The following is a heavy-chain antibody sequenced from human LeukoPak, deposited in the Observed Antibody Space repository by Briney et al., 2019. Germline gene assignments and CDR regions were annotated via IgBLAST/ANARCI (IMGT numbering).Heavy chain of an antibody. D-gene: IGHD3-10*01. J-gene: IGHJ6*02. V-gene: IGHV4-30-2*01. CDR2: IYHSGST. Sequence: SETLSLTCAVSGGSISSGGYSWSWIRQPPGKGLEWIGYIYHSGSTYYNPSLKSRVTISVDRSKNQFSLKLSSVTAADTAVYYCARVAPLLDGMDVWGQGTTVTVSS. CDR1: GGSISSGGYS. CDR3: ARVAPLLDGMDV.